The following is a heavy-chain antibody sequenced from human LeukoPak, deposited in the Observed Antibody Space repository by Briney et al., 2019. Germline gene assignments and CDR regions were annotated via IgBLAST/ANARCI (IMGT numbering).Heavy chain of an antibody. CDR3: AKDGGLWVSAHWGDS. J-gene: IGHJ4*02. Sequence: PGGSLRLSCAASGFIFSSYSMSWVRQAPGKGLEWVSVITGSGGNTYYADSVKGRFTVSRDNSKNTLFLQMNSLRAEDTAVYYCAKDGGLWVSAHWGDSWGRGTLVTVSS. D-gene: IGHD7-27*01. CDR2: ITGSGGNT. V-gene: IGHV3-23*01. CDR1: GFIFSSYS.